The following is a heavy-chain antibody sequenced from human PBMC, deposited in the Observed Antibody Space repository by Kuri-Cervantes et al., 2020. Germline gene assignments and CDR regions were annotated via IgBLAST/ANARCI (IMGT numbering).Heavy chain of an antibody. D-gene: IGHD2-2*01. CDR2: IKSKTDGGTT. V-gene: IGHV3-15*01. CDR1: GFTFSNAW. J-gene: IGHJ6*02. Sequence: GGSLRLSCAASGFTFSNAWMSWVRQAPGKGLEWVGRIKSKTDGGTTDYAAPVKGRFTISRDDSKNTLYLQMNSLKTEDTAVYYCAKDINVVVPAAMPSYYYYGMDVWGQGTTVTVSS. CDR3: AKDINVVVPAAMPSYYYYGMDV.